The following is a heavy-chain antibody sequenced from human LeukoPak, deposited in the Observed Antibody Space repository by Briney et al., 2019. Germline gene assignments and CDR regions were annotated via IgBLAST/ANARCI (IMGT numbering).Heavy chain of an antibody. CDR1: GDSISSSSYY. D-gene: IGHD1-7*01. J-gene: IGHJ4*02. V-gene: IGHV4-39*07. Sequence: SQTLSLTCTVSGDSISSSSYYWGWIRQPPGKGLEWIGSIYYSGSTYYNPSLKSRVTISVDTSKNQFSLKLSSVTAADTAVYYCAREENWNFWPYYFDYWGQGTLVTVSS. CDR2: IYYSGST. CDR3: AREENWNFWPYYFDY.